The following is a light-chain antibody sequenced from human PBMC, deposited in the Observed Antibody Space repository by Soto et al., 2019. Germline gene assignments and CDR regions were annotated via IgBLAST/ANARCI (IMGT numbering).Light chain of an antibody. Sequence: DIQMTQSPSSVSASVGDRVTITCRASQAISTWLAWYQQKPGKAPKLLIYAASNLQTGVTSRFSGRGSWTEFPPTISSLPPEDFATYYCPQANSFPRTFGQGTKVEIK. CDR1: QAISTW. CDR3: PQANSFPRT. J-gene: IGKJ1*01. CDR2: AAS. V-gene: IGKV1D-12*01.